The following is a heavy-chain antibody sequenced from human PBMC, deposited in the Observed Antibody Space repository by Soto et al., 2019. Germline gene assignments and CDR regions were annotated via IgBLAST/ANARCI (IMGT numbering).Heavy chain of an antibody. CDR2: INHSGST. J-gene: IGHJ6*02. Sequence: SETLSLTCAVYGGSFSGYYCSWIRQPPGKGLEWIGEINHSGSTNYNPSLKSRVTISVDTSKNQFSLKLSSVTAADTAVYYCARGGVAVAGSAYYGMDVWGQGTTVTVSS. CDR1: GGSFSGYY. V-gene: IGHV4-34*01. CDR3: ARGGVAVAGSAYYGMDV. D-gene: IGHD6-19*01.